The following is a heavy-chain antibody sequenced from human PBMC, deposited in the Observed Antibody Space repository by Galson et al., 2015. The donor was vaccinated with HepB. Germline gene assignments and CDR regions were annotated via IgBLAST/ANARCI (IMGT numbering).Heavy chain of an antibody. CDR1: GFTFSSYA. CDR2: LSGSGGST. CDR3: AKVDSRIIAAAAISTLGNDY. V-gene: IGHV3-23*01. Sequence: SLRLSCAASGFTFSSYAMSWVRQAPGKGLEWVSALSGSGGSTYYADSVKGRFTISRDNSKNTLYLQMNSLRAEDTAVYYCAKVDSRIIAAAAISTLGNDYWGQGTLVTVSS. D-gene: IGHD6-13*01. J-gene: IGHJ4*02.